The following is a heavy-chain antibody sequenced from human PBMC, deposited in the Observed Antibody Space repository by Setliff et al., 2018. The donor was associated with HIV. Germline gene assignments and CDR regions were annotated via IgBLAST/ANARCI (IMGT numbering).Heavy chain of an antibody. CDR3: ARDRRIVGATGGIDY. CDR1: GGSISSSNW. Sequence: PSETLSLTCAVSGGSISSSNWWSWVRQPPGKGLEWIGEIYHSGSTNYNLSLKSRVTISVDKSKNQFSLKLSSVTAADTAVYYCARDRRIVGATGGIDYWGQGTLVTVSS. CDR2: IYHSGST. J-gene: IGHJ4*02. D-gene: IGHD1-26*01. V-gene: IGHV4-4*02.